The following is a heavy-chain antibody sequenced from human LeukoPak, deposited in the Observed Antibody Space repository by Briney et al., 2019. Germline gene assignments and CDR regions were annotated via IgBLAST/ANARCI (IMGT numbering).Heavy chain of an antibody. CDR3: ARDEETEDIVVVPAASDY. CDR2: ISSYNGNT. D-gene: IGHD2-2*01. Sequence: ASVKVSCKASGYTFTSYGISWVRQAPGQGLEWMGWISSYNGNTNYAQKLQGRVTMTTDTSTSTAYVELRSLRSDDTAVYYCARDEETEDIVVVPAASDYWCQGTLVTVSS. V-gene: IGHV1-18*04. CDR1: GYTFTSYG. J-gene: IGHJ4*02.